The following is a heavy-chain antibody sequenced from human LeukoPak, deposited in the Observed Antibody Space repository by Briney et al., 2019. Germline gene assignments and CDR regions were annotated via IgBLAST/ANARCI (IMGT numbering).Heavy chain of an antibody. J-gene: IGHJ3*02. V-gene: IGHV3-53*01. D-gene: IGHD3-10*01. CDR2: IYSGGST. CDR3: AREPGHGSGTHDAFDI. CDR1: GYTVSSNY. Sequence: GGSLRLSCAASGYTVSSNYMSWVRQAPGKGLEWVSVIYSGGSTYYADSVKGRFTISRDNSKNTLYLQMNSLRAEDTAVYYCAREPGHGSGTHDAFDIWGQGTMVTVSS.